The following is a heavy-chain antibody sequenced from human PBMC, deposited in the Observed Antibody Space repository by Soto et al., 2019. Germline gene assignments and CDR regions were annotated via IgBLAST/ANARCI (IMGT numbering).Heavy chain of an antibody. J-gene: IGHJ6*02. CDR2: ISYDGSNK. CDR1: GFTFSSYG. Sequence: QVQLVESGGGVVQPGRSLRLSCAASGFTFSSYGMHWVRQAPGKGLEWVAVISYDGSNKYYADSVKGRFTISRDNSKNTLYLQMNSLRAEDTAVYYCAKASTRYYYYGMDVWGQGTTVTVSS. V-gene: IGHV3-30*18. CDR3: AKASTRYYYYGMDV.